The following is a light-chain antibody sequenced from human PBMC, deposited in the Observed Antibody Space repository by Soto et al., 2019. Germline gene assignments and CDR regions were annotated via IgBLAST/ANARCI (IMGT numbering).Light chain of an antibody. CDR2: GVT. CDR3: SSYSTSFFYV. Sequence: QAAVTQRASVAGSPGQAITISSTGTSSDIGFYNYVSWYQQSPGKAPKLLIYGVTNRPSGISYRFSGSKSGSTASLTIYGLRDEDEADYYCSSYSTSFFYVFGTGTKVTVL. V-gene: IGLV2-14*01. CDR1: SSDIGFYNY. J-gene: IGLJ1*01.